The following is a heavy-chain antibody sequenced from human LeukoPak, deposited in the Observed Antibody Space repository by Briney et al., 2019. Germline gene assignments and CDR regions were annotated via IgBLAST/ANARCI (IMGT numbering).Heavy chain of an antibody. CDR1: GFTFSSYA. J-gene: IGHJ4*02. CDR2: ISYDGSNK. V-gene: IGHV3-30-3*01. D-gene: IGHD3-22*01. Sequence: SGGSLRLSCAASGFTFSSYAMHWVRQAPGKGLEWVAVISYDGSNKYYADSVKGRFTISRDNSKNTLYLQMNSLRAEDTAVYYCAREIDSSGFYYFDYWGQGTLVTVSS. CDR3: AREIDSSGFYYFDY.